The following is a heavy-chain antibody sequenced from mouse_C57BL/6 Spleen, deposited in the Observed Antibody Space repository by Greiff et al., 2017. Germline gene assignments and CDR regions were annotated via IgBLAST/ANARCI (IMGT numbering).Heavy chain of an antibody. Sequence: QVQLQQPGAELVRPGSSVKLSCKASGYTFTSYWMHWVKQRPIQGLEWIGNIDPSDSETHYNQKFKDKATLTVDKSSSTAYIQLSSLTSEDSAVYYCARLSATVVSRVWGTGTTVTVSS. D-gene: IGHD1-1*01. J-gene: IGHJ1*03. V-gene: IGHV1-52*01. CDR2: IDPSDSET. CDR1: GYTFTSYW. CDR3: ARLSATVVSRV.